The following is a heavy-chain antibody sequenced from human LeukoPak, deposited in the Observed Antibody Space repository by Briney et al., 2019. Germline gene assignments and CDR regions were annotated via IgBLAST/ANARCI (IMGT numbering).Heavy chain of an antibody. D-gene: IGHD3-10*01. CDR3: ARVNYGSATKEDY. CDR2: IYYSGSA. Sequence: SETLSLTCNVSGCSISSGGYYWSWIRQHPGKCLEWIGYIYYSGSAYYNPSLKSRDTISVDTSENQFSLKLSSVTAADTAVYYCARVNYGSATKEDYWGQGTLVTVSS. J-gene: IGHJ4*02. V-gene: IGHV4-31*03. CDR1: GCSISSGGYY.